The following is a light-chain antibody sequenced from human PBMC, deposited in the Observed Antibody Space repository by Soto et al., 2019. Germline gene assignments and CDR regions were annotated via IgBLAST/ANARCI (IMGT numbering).Light chain of an antibody. Sequence: EIVMTHSPATLSVCPWEIATLSCRASQGVRSNLAWYQQKPGQPPRLVISGASTRAPGIPARFSGFGSGTDFTLTISRLEPEDFAVYYCQQYGSSRITFGQGTRLEIK. CDR3: QQYGSSRIT. V-gene: IGKV3-20*01. CDR1: QGVRSN. J-gene: IGKJ5*01. CDR2: GAS.